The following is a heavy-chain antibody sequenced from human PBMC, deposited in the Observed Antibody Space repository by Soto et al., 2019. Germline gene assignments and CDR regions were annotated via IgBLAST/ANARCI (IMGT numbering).Heavy chain of an antibody. CDR1: GYDFTTYG. Sequence: QVHLVQSGAEVKKPGASVKVSCKGSGYDFTTYGITWVRQAPGQGLEWMAWISAHNGNTDYAQKLQGRVTVTRDTSTRTAYMELRSLRSDDAAMYSCARGRYGDSWGQGALVTVSS. V-gene: IGHV1-18*01. CDR3: ARGRYGDS. CDR2: ISAHNGNT. J-gene: IGHJ4*02. D-gene: IGHD1-1*01.